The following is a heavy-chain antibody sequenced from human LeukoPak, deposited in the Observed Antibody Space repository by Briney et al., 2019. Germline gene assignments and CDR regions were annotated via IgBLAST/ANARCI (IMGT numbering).Heavy chain of an antibody. V-gene: IGHV3-30*03. CDR2: ISYDGSNK. D-gene: IGHD3-10*01. CDR1: GFTFATYS. Sequence: GGSLRLSCTTSGFTFATYSMSWVRQAPGQGLEWVAVISYDGSNKYYADSVKCRFTISRDNSKNTLYLQMNSLRAEDTAVYYCARGRRWFGELLSHFDYWGQGTLVTVSS. J-gene: IGHJ4*02. CDR3: ARGRRWFGELLSHFDY.